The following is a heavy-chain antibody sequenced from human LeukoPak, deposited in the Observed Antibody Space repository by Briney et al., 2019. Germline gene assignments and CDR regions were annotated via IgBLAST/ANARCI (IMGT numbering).Heavy chain of an antibody. CDR1: GGSISGYY. Sequence: PSETLSLTCAVYGGSISGYYWSWIRQSPGKGLEWIGEINHSGSTNYNPSLKSRVTISVDTSKNQFSLKLSSVTAADTAVYYCASGEYSSSSGYFDYWGQGTLVTVSS. V-gene: IGHV4-34*01. J-gene: IGHJ4*02. CDR2: INHSGST. D-gene: IGHD6-6*01. CDR3: ASGEYSSSSGYFDY.